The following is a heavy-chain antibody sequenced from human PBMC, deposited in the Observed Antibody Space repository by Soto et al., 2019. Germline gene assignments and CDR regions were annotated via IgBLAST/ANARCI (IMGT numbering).Heavy chain of an antibody. Sequence: SETLSLTCTVSGGSISSGDYYWSWILQPPGKGLEWIGYIYYSGSTYYNPSLKSRVTISVDTSKNQFSLKLSSVTAADTAVYYCAGRGGYSYGNFDYWGQGTLVTVSS. CDR2: IYYSGST. J-gene: IGHJ4*02. D-gene: IGHD5-18*01. CDR1: GGSISSGDYY. V-gene: IGHV4-30-4*01. CDR3: AGRGGYSYGNFDY.